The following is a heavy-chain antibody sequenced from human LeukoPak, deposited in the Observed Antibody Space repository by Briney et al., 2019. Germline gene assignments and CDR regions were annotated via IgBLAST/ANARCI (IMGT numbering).Heavy chain of an antibody. CDR1: GYTFTGYY. V-gene: IGHV1-2*02. Sequence: GASVKVSCKASGYTFTGYYMHWVRQAPGQGLEWMGWINPNSGGTNYAQKFQGRVTMTRNTPISTAYMELSSLRSEDTAVYYCARGRGGDFDYWGQGTLVTVSS. J-gene: IGHJ4*02. D-gene: IGHD3-10*01. CDR3: ARGRGGDFDY. CDR2: INPNSGGT.